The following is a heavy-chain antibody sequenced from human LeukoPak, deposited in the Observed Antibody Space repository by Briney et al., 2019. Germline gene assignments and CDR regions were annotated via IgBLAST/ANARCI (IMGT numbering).Heavy chain of an antibody. J-gene: IGHJ4*02. V-gene: IGHV1-69*05. Sequence: SVKVSCKASGGTFSSYAISWVRQAPGQGLEWMGGIIPIFGTANYAQKFQGRVTMTRDTSTSTVYMDFSSLRSEDTALYYCARAPRNSSTMLDYWGQGTLVTVSS. CDR2: IIPIFGTA. CDR3: ARAPRNSSTMLDY. CDR1: GGTFSSYA. D-gene: IGHD6-13*01.